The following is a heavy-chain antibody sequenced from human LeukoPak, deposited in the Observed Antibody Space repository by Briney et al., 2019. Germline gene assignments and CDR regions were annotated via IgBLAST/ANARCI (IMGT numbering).Heavy chain of an antibody. J-gene: IGHJ5*02. CDR1: GFTFSDYY. CDR2: ISSNGSTI. Sequence: GGSLRLSCAASGFTFSDYYMSWIRQAPGKGLEWVSYISSNGSTIKYADSVKGRFTISRDNAKNSLYLQMNSLRAEDTAVYYCARDKDDYGSGNHWFDPWGQGTLVTVSS. V-gene: IGHV3-11*01. D-gene: IGHD3-10*01. CDR3: ARDKDDYGSGNHWFDP.